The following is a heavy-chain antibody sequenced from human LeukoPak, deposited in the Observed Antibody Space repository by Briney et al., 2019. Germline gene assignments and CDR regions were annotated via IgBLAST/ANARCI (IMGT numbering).Heavy chain of an antibody. Sequence: GGSLRLSCAASGFTLSNYDMNWVRQAPGKGLEWVSSISTSSRYIYYNDSVRGRFTISRDDAKNSLYLEMNSLRAEDTAVYYCARADCSSSTCYLRRSWFDPWGQGNLVTVSS. CDR1: GFTLSNYD. CDR2: ISTSSRYI. CDR3: ARADCSSSTCYLRRSWFDP. V-gene: IGHV3-21*01. D-gene: IGHD2-2*01. J-gene: IGHJ5*02.